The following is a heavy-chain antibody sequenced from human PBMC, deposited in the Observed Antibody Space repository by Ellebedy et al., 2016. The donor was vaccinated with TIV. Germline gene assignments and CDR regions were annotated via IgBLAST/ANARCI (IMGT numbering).Heavy chain of an antibody. J-gene: IGHJ3*02. CDR2: IIGTGSTT. V-gene: IGHV3-48*02. CDR1: GFTFDMYS. D-gene: IGHD1-26*01. CDR3: ARRGNYLGDAFDM. Sequence: GGSLRLXXAASGFTFDMYSMNWVRQAAGRGLEWISFIIGTGSTTYYADSARGRFTVSRDNAKNSLYLQMNSLRDEDTALYYCARRGNYLGDAFDMWGHGAVVIVSS.